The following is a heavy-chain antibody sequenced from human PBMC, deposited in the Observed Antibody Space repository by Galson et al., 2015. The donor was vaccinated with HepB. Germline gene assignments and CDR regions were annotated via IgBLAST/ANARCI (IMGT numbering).Heavy chain of an antibody. D-gene: IGHD4-11*01. CDR2: IIPIFGTA. CDR1: GGTFSSYS. CDR3: ARDGSMTTVAKMDV. J-gene: IGHJ6*02. Sequence: SVKVSCKASGGTFSSYSISWVRQAPGQGLEWMGGIIPIFGTANYAQKFQGRVTITADESTSTAYMELSSLRSEDTAVYYCARDGSMTTVAKMDVWGQGTTVTVSS. V-gene: IGHV1-69*13.